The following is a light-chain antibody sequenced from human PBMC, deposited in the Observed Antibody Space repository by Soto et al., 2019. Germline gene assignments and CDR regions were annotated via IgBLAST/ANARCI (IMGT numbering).Light chain of an antibody. V-gene: IGLV2-14*03. J-gene: IGLJ1*01. Sequence: QSALTQPASVSGSPGQSITISCTGTSSDVGGYNYVSWYQHHPGKATKLLIYDVSNRPSGVSNRFSGSKSDNTASLTSSGLQPEDEADYYCSSYTTSNTRQIVFGTGTKVTVL. CDR1: SSDVGGYNY. CDR3: SSYTTSNTRQIV. CDR2: DVS.